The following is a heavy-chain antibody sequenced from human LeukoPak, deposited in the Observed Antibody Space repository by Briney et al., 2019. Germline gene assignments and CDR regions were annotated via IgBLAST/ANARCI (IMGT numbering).Heavy chain of an antibody. Sequence: GESLRLSCAAPGLIFSNHWMNWVRQAPGKGLVWVSRITGDGSTTNYADSVRGRFTISRDNAKNTLYLQMNSLRAEDTAVYYCATDYYGQCGVWGQGTMVTVSS. CDR1: GLIFSNHW. CDR3: ATDYYGQCGV. J-gene: IGHJ3*01. D-gene: IGHD3-10*01. CDR2: ITGDGSTT. V-gene: IGHV3-74*01.